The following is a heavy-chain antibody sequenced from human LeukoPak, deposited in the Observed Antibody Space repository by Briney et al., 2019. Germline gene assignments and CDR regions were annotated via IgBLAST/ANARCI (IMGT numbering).Heavy chain of an antibody. CDR2: IIPIFGTA. CDR3: ARSTDIVVVPAATRFLEGSLEHGYYYYMDV. Sequence: SVKVSCKASGGTFSSYAISWVRQAPGQGLEWMGGIIPIFGTANYAQKFQGRVTITADESTSTAYMELSSLRSGDTAVYYCARSTDIVVVPAATRFLEGSLEHGYYYYMDVWGKGTTVTVSS. CDR1: GGTFSSYA. J-gene: IGHJ6*03. D-gene: IGHD2-2*01. V-gene: IGHV1-69*01.